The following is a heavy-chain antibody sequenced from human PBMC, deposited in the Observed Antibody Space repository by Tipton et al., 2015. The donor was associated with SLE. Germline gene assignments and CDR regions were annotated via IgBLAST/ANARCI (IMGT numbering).Heavy chain of an antibody. V-gene: IGHV4-39*07. Sequence: TLSLTCTVSGGSISSSSYYWGWIRQPPGKGLEWIGSIYYSGSTYYNPSLKSRVTISVDTSKNQFSLKLSSVTAADTAVYYCARESGSSNYYYYGMDVWGQGTTLTVSS. J-gene: IGHJ6*02. CDR2: IYYSGST. CDR1: GGSISSSSYY. D-gene: IGHD1-26*01. CDR3: ARESGSSNYYYYGMDV.